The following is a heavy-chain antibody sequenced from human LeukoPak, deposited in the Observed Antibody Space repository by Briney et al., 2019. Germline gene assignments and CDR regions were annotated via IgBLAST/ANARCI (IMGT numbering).Heavy chain of an antibody. Sequence: ASVKVSCKASGYTFTTYGISWVRQAPGQGLEWMGWVSGYDGNTKYAQKLQGRVTMTTDTSTSTAYMELRSLRSDDTAVYDCARHCRPSCYWFDPWGQGTLVTVAS. J-gene: IGHJ5*02. CDR3: ARHCRPSCYWFDP. D-gene: IGHD2-2*01. CDR1: GYTFTTYG. CDR2: VSGYDGNT. V-gene: IGHV1-18*01.